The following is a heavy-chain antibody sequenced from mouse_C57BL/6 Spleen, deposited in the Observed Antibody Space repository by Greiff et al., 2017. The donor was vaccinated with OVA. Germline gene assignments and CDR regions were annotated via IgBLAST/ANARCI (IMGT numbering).Heavy chain of an antibody. Sequence: QVQLQQSGAELVKPGASVKISCKASGYAFSSYWMNWVKQRPGKGLEWIGQIYPGDGDTNYNGKFKGKATLTADKSSSTAYMQLSSLTSEDSAVYFCAREGLYYGNPYAMDYWGQGTSVTVSS. CDR2: IYPGDGDT. CDR1: GYAFSSYW. V-gene: IGHV1-80*01. D-gene: IGHD2-1*01. CDR3: AREGLYYGNPYAMDY. J-gene: IGHJ4*01.